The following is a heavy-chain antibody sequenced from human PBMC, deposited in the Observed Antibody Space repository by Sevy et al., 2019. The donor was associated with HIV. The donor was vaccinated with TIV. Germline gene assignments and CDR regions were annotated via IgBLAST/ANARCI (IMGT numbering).Heavy chain of an antibody. D-gene: IGHD3-3*02. CDR3: ARHRIFGVTYSFVY. CDR1: GYSISRGYH. CDR2: IDQSGNA. Sequence: SQTLSLTCAVSGYSISRGYHWGWIRQPPGKGLEWIGSIDQSGNAYYNPSLRDRFTISVDTSKNQFSLNLRSVTAADTALYFCARHRIFGVTYSFVYWGQGALVTVSS. J-gene: IGHJ4*02. V-gene: IGHV4-38-2*01.